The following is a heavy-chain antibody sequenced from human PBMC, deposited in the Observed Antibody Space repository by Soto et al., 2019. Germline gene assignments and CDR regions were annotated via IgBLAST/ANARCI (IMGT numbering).Heavy chain of an antibody. Sequence: ASVKVSCTASRYTLSSYDIDLLRKAPGQGLEWSGIINPYTGSTNYAQKLQGRVPMTTDTSTSTAYMELRSLRSDDTAVYYCARDVSDYVNAITPDYYGMDVWGHGTTVPVSS. CDR1: RYTLSSYD. D-gene: IGHD3-10*02. J-gene: IGHJ6*02. CDR3: ARDVSDYVNAITPDYYGMDV. V-gene: IGHV1-18*04. CDR2: INPYTGST.